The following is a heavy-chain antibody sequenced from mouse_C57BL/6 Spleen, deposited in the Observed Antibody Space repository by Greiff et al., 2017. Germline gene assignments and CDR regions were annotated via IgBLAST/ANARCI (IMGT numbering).Heavy chain of an antibody. Sequence: QVQLQQPGAELVKPGASVKMSCKASGYTFTSYWITWVKQRPGQGLEWIGDIYPGSGSTNYNEKFKSKATLTVDTSSSTAYMQLISLTSEDSAVYYCARDYDGYHYAMDYWGQGTSVTVSS. CDR3: ARDYDGYHYAMDY. CDR2: IYPGSGST. D-gene: IGHD2-3*01. J-gene: IGHJ4*01. CDR1: GYTFTSYW. V-gene: IGHV1-55*01.